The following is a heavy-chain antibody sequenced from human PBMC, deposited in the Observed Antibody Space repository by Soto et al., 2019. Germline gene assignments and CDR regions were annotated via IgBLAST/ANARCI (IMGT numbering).Heavy chain of an antibody. CDR2: IKQDGSEK. D-gene: IGHD7-27*01. J-gene: IGHJ4*02. CDR1: GFTFSSYW. Sequence: GGSLRLSCAASGFTFSSYWMSWVRQAPGKGLEWVANIKQDGSEKYYVDSVKGRFTISRDNAKNSLYLQMNSLRAEDTSVYYCASEVLTGDLDYWGQGTLVTVSS. CDR3: ASEVLTGDLDY. V-gene: IGHV3-7*03.